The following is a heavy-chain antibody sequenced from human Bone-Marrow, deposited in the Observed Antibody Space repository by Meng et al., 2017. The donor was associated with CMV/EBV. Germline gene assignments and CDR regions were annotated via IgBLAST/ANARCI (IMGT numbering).Heavy chain of an antibody. D-gene: IGHD2-2*01. V-gene: IGHV1-18*01. Sequence: GESLKIACVASGFNFSSYGISWVRQAPGQGLEWMGWISAYNGNTNYAQKLQERVTITTDEATSTVYMELSSLRSEDTAVYYCARDSDRDIVVVPAAPGYYYYGMDVWGQGTTVTVSS. CDR3: ARDSDRDIVVVPAAPGYYYYGMDV. CDR2: ISAYNGNT. CDR1: GFNFSSYG. J-gene: IGHJ6*02.